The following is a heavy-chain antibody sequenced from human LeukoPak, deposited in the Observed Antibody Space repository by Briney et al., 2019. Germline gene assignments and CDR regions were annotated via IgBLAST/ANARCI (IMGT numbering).Heavy chain of an antibody. CDR3: ARNYDSSGYYSNWFDP. CDR2: INTNTGNP. Sequence: ASVKVSCKASGYTFTSYAMNWVRQAPGQGLEWMGWINTNTGNPTYAQGFTGRFVFSLDTSVSTAYLQISSLKAEDTAVYYCARNYDSSGYYSNWFDPWGQGTLVTVSS. D-gene: IGHD3-22*01. V-gene: IGHV7-4-1*02. J-gene: IGHJ5*02. CDR1: GYTFTSYA.